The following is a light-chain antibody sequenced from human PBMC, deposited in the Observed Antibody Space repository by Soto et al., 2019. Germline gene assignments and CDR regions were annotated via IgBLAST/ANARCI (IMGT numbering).Light chain of an antibody. CDR3: QQYGSSPST. CDR1: RSVSSNY. V-gene: IGKV3-20*01. J-gene: IGKJ1*01. Sequence: EIVLTQSPGTLSLSPGERATLSCRASRSVSSNYLAWYQQKTGQTPRLLIYIASSRAPGIPDRFSGSGSGTHFTLTITRVEPEDFAVYYCQQYGSSPSTFGQGTKVQIK. CDR2: IAS.